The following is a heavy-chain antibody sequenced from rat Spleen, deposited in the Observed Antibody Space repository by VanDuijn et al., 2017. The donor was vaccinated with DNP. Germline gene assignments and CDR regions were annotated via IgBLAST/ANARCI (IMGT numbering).Heavy chain of an antibody. CDR2: ITNTGGST. CDR3: TRKYTTDYYWYFDF. V-gene: IGHV5-31*01. J-gene: IGHJ1*01. CDR1: GFMFSNYW. D-gene: IGHD1-6*01. Sequence: EVQLVESGGGLVQPGRSLKLSCVASGFMFSNYWMTWIRQAPGKGLEWVASITNTGGSTYYQDSVKGRLTISRDNAKSTLYLQMNSLSSEDTATYYCTRKYTTDYYWYFDFWGPGTMVTVSS.